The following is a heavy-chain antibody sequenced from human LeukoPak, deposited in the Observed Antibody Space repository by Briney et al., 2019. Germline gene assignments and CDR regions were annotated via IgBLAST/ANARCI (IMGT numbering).Heavy chain of an antibody. CDR1: GFTFSSYA. J-gene: IGHJ6*03. CDR3: ARPPPSSSRYYHYMDV. D-gene: IGHD6-6*01. Sequence: GGSLRLSCAASGFTFSSYAMHWVRQAPGKGLEWVAVISYDGSNKYYADSVKGRFTISRDNSKNTLYLQMNSLRAEDTAVYYCARPPPSSSRYYHYMDVWGKGTTVTVSS. CDR2: ISYDGSNK. V-gene: IGHV3-30*01.